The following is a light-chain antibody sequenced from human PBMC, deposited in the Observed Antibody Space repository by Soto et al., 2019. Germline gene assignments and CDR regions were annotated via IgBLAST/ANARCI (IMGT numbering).Light chain of an antibody. V-gene: IGKV3-11*01. CDR2: DAS. CDR1: QSVSNY. Sequence: DNVLTQSPAPLSLSPGERATLSCRASQSVSNYVAWYQQKPGQAPRLLIYDASNRATGIPARFSGSGSGTDCTLTISSLQPDDFATYYCQHYNSYSEAFGQGTKVDIK. CDR3: QHYNSYSEA. J-gene: IGKJ1*01.